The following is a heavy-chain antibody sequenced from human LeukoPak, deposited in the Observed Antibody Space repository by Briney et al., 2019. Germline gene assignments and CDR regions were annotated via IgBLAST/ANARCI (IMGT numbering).Heavy chain of an antibody. Sequence: GGSLRLSCAASGFTFSNAWISWVRRTPGKGLEWLGRIKSKTDGGTTDYAAPVKGRSTIPRDDPKNTVYLQMNSLKTEDTAVYYCTANFGYWGQGTLVTVSS. J-gene: IGHJ4*02. CDR2: IKSKTDGGTT. CDR3: TANFGY. V-gene: IGHV3-15*01. CDR1: GFTFSNAW.